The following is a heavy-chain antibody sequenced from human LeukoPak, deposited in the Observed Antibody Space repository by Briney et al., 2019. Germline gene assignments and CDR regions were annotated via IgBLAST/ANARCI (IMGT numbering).Heavy chain of an antibody. D-gene: IGHD2-15*01. J-gene: IGHJ4*02. CDR3: AKGRRYCSGGSCYQGGFDY. V-gene: IGHV3-23*01. Sequence: GGSLRLSCAASGFTFSSYAMSWVRQAPGKGLEWVSAISGSGGSTYYADSVKGRFTISRDNSKNTLYLQMNSLRAEDTAVYYCAKGRRYCSGGSCYQGGFDYWGQGTLVTVSS. CDR1: GFTFSSYA. CDR2: ISGSGGST.